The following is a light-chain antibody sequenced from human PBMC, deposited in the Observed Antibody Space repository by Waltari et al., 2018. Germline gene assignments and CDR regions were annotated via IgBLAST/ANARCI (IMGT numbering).Light chain of an antibody. Sequence: QSVLTQPPSASGPPGQRVTISCSGSSSTTGSNAVNWYQQLPGTAPKLLIYSNNKRPSGVPDRFSGSKSGTSVSLAISGLLSQDEADYYCAAWDDSLDGSWVFGGGTKLTVL. J-gene: IGLJ3*02. CDR1: SSTTGSNA. V-gene: IGLV1-44*01. CDR3: AAWDDSLDGSWV. CDR2: SNN.